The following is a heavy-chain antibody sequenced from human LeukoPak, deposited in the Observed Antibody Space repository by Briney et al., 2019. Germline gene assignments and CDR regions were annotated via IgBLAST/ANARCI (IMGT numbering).Heavy chain of an antibody. CDR1: GFTFSSYA. J-gene: IGHJ4*02. V-gene: IGHV3-23*01. Sequence: VGSLRLSCAASGFTFSSYAVSWVRQAPGKGLEWVSAISKTGSTYYADSVKAWFTISRDNSKNTLYLQMNSLTAEDTAVYYCAKGNLRGPPPNIDFWGQGTLVTVSS. D-gene: IGHD5/OR15-5a*01. CDR3: AKGNLRGPPPNIDF. CDR2: ISKTGST.